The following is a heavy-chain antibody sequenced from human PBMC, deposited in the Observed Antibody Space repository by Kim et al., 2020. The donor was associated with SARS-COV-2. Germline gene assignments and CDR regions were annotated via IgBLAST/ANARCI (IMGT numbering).Heavy chain of an antibody. CDR2: ST. J-gene: IGHJ6*02. CDR3: ARDAVLTGMDV. D-gene: IGHD1-20*01. V-gene: IGHV3-53*01. Sequence: STYYADSVKGRFTISRDSPKNTVSLQMISLRAEDTAVYYCARDAVLTGMDVWGQGTAVTVSS.